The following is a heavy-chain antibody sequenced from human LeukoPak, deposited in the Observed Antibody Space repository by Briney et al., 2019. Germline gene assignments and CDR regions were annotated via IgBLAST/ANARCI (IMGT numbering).Heavy chain of an antibody. CDR3: YGIHLGDSFDT. J-gene: IGHJ3*02. CDR1: GFIVSRNY. Sequence: QPGGSLRLSCAASGFIVSRNYMGWVRQAPGKGLEWVSALSSKYETYYADSVKGRFTISRDNSENTLYLQMNALRAEDTALYYCYGIHLGDSFDTWGRGTMVIVFS. CDR2: LSSKYET. D-gene: IGHD3-16*01. V-gene: IGHV3-53*01.